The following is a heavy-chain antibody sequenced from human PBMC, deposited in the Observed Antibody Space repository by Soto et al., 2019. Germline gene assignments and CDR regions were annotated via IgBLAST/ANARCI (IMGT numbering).Heavy chain of an antibody. J-gene: IGHJ4*02. CDR3: ARGRGTWIQLWLYYFDY. CDR1: GGSFSGYY. CDR2: INHSGST. V-gene: IGHV4-34*01. D-gene: IGHD5-18*01. Sequence: QVQLQQWGAGLLKPSETLSLTCAVYGGSFSGYYWSWIRQPPGKGLAWIGEINHSGSTNYNPSLKSRVTISVDTSKNQFSLKLSSVTAADTAVYYCARGRGTWIQLWLYYFDYWGQGTLVTVSS.